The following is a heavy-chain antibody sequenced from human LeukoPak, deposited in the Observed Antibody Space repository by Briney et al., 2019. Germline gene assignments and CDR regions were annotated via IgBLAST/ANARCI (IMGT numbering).Heavy chain of an antibody. V-gene: IGHV3-21*01. J-gene: IGHJ4*02. CDR1: GFTFSSYS. D-gene: IGHD3-10*01. CDR2: ISSSSSYI. CDR3: AQGSVSGVDY. Sequence: GGSLRLSCAASGFTFSSYSMNWVRQAPGKGLEWVSSISSSSSYIYYADSVKGRFTISRDNSKNTLYLQMNSLRAEDTAVYYCAQGSVSGVDYWGQGTLVTVSS.